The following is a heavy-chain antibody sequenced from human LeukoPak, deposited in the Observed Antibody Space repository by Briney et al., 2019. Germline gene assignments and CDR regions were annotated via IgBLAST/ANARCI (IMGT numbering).Heavy chain of an antibody. J-gene: IGHJ4*02. D-gene: IGHD5-12*01. V-gene: IGHV4-61*01. CDR1: GGSVSSGSYY. CDR2: IYYSGST. CDR3: ARVNSGYDWEYFDY. Sequence: SETLSLTCTVSGGSVSSGSYYWSWIRQPPGKGLEWIGYIYYSGSTNYNPSLKSRVTISVDTSKNQFSLKLSSVTAADTAVYYCARVNSGYDWEYFDYWGQGTLVTVSS.